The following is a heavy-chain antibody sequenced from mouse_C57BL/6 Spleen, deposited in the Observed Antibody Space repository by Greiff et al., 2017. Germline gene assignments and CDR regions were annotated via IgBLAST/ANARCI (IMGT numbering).Heavy chain of an antibody. Sequence: VKLMESGAELVRPGTSVKVSCKASGYAFTNYLIEWVKQRPGQGLEWIGVINPGSGGTNYNEKFKGKATLTADKSSSTAYMQLSSLTSEDSAVYFCVYYGNYEDYWGQGTTLTVSS. CDR3: VYYGNYEDY. CDR2: INPGSGGT. CDR1: GYAFTNYL. D-gene: IGHD2-1*01. J-gene: IGHJ2*01. V-gene: IGHV1-54*01.